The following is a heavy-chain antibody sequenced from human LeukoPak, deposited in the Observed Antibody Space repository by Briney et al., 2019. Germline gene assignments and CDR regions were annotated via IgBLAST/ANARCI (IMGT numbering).Heavy chain of an antibody. CDR1: GFSISNYW. J-gene: IGHJ4*02. Sequence: PGGSLRLSCAASGFSISNYWMSWVRQAPGKGLEWVALISYDGTNKYYTASVKGRFTISRDNSKNTLYLQMNTLRTEDTAVYYCAREVGRDSIGYFGYWGREPWSPSPQ. V-gene: IGHV3-30-3*01. CDR2: ISYDGTNK. D-gene: IGHD3-22*01. CDR3: AREVGRDSIGYFGY.